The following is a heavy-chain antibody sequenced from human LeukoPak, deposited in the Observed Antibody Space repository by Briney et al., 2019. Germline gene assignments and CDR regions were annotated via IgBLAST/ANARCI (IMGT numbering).Heavy chain of an antibody. V-gene: IGHV3-7*01. CDR1: GFTFRDYW. CDR3: ARDGTAAGLYFDL. Sequence: GGSLRLSCAVSGFTFRDYWMNWVRQAPGKGLEWVASIRQDGGEKSYVDSVKGRFTISRDNTKRSLYLQMSSLRAVDTAVYYCARDGTAAGLYFDLWGQGTLVTVSS. J-gene: IGHJ4*01. D-gene: IGHD6-13*01. CDR2: IRQDGGEK.